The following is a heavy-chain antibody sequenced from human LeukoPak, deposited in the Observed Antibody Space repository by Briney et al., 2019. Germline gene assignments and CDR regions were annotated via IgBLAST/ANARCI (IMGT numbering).Heavy chain of an antibody. CDR3: ARGLASGYPPIPFDY. D-gene: IGHD3-3*01. Sequence: PSETLSLTCSVSGASLSSGSNYWGWIRQPPGKTLEWIGSIYSSGSTYYNSSLKSRVIIIIDTPKNHFSLTLSSVTAADTAVYYCARGLASGYPPIPFDYWGQGTLVTVSS. V-gene: IGHV4-39*07. CDR1: GASLSSGSNY. J-gene: IGHJ4*02. CDR2: IYSSGST.